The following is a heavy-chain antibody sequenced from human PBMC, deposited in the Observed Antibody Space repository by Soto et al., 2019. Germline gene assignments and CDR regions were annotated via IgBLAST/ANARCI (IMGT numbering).Heavy chain of an antibody. CDR2: SIPTFGTA. CDR1: GGTFNNYP. V-gene: IGHV1-69*13. D-gene: IGHD5-12*01. Sequence: ASVKVSCKASGGTFNNYPITWVRQAPGEGLEWMGGSIPTFGTANYAQKFQGRVTISVDESTSTAYMELSSLRSEDTAVYYCARGRGYSGDDHYYYFDMDVWGQGTTVTVSS. CDR3: ARGRGYSGDDHYYYFDMDV. J-gene: IGHJ6*02.